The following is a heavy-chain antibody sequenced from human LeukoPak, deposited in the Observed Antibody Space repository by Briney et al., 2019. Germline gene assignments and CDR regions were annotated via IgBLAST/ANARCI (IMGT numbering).Heavy chain of an antibody. CDR1: GFTFSSYE. D-gene: IGHD2-2*01. CDR3: ATQFFDCTSCYHPFYYYGMDV. J-gene: IGHJ6*02. V-gene: IGHV3-48*03. CDR2: ISSSGSTI. Sequence: GGSLRLSCAASGFTFSSYEMTWVRQAPGKGLEWVSYISSSGSTIYYADSVKGRFTISRDNAKNSLYLQMNSLRAEDTAVYYCATQFFDCTSCYHPFYYYGMDVWGQGTTVTVSS.